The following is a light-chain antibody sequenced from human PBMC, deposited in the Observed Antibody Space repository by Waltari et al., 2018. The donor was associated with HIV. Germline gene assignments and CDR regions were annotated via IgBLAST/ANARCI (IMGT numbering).Light chain of an antibody. V-gene: IGLV3-1*01. CDR1: KLVSKF. CDR3: QAWDSGTAV. J-gene: IGLJ2*01. CDR2: KDS. Sequence: SYELTQPPSVSVSPGQTASITCSGDKLVSKFVSWYQQKPGQSPVLCIYKDSKRPSGIPELFSCSNSGNTATLTISGTQAMDEADYYCQAWDSGTAVFGGGTKLTVL.